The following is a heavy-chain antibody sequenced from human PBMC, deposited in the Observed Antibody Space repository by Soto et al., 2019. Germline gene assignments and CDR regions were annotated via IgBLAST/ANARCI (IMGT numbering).Heavy chain of an antibody. CDR1: GFTFSSYG. CDR3: AKDMTIFGVVTSYFDY. J-gene: IGHJ4*02. V-gene: IGHV3-30*18. D-gene: IGHD3-3*01. Sequence: QVQLVESGGGVVQPGRSLRLSCAASGFTFSSYGMHWVRQAPGKGLEWVAVISYDGSNKYYADSVKGRFTISRDNSKNTLYLQMNSLRAEDTAVYYCAKDMTIFGVVTSYFDYWGQGTLVTVSS. CDR2: ISYDGSNK.